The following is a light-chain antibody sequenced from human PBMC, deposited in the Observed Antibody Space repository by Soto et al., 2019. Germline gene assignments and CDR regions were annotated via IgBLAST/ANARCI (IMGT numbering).Light chain of an antibody. Sequence: EIVLTQSPGTLSLSPGERATLSCRASQSVSSNFLAWYQQKPGQAPRLLISGASNRATGIPDRFSGSGSGTDFPPTISRLEPEDFAVYYCQQYGSSPRTVXQGTKVDIK. CDR2: GAS. V-gene: IGKV3-20*01. CDR1: QSVSSNF. J-gene: IGKJ1*01. CDR3: QQYGSSPRT.